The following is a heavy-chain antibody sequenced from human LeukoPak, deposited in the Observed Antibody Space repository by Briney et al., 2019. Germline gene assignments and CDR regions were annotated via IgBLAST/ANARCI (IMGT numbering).Heavy chain of an antibody. Sequence: SETLSLTCTVSGASISSRYYDYWGWIRQPPGKGPEWIGSISNNGNTYYEPSLRSRVTISLDTSKNQFSLNLSSVTAADTAVYYCARDLMRGNEGFDYWGQGILVPVSS. J-gene: IGHJ4*02. D-gene: IGHD2-8*01. CDR2: ISNNGNT. CDR1: GASISSRYYDY. V-gene: IGHV4-39*07. CDR3: ARDLMRGNEGFDY.